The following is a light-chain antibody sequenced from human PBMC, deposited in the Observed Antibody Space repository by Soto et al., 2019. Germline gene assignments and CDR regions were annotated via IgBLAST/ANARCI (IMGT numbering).Light chain of an antibody. CDR1: QSVSSN. CDR3: QLYNNWPLYS. J-gene: IGKJ2*01. CDR2: GAS. V-gene: IGKV3-15*01. Sequence: EIVMTQSPATLSVSPGERATLSCRASQSVSSNLAWYQQKPGQAPRLLIYGASTRATGIPARFSGSGSGTEFTLTISSLQSEDFAVYYCQLYNNWPLYSCGQGTKLEIK.